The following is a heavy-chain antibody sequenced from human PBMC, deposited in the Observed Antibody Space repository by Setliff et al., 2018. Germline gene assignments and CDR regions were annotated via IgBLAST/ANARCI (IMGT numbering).Heavy chain of an antibody. Sequence: SETLSLTCTVYGVSFSDYYWGWVRQSPGKGLDWIGEINHSGTTNYDPSLEGRISISVDTSKRQFSLKLSSVTAADPAVYYCARGRMRGSCSGPSCTYDPFDIWGQGTPVTVSS. CDR1: GVSFSDYY. J-gene: IGHJ3*02. D-gene: IGHD2-2*01. V-gene: IGHV4-34*01. CDR2: INHSGTT. CDR3: ARGRMRGSCSGPSCTYDPFDI.